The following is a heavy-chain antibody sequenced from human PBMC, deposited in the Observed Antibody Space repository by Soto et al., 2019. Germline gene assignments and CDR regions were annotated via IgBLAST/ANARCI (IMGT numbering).Heavy chain of an antibody. CDR3: ATMGTPATGLYFFDY. CDR2: ISYSGST. V-gene: IGHV4-30-4*01. CDR1: GGSISSGNYY. D-gene: IGHD2-15*01. Sequence: QVQLQESGPGLVKPSQTLSLTCTVSGGSISSGNYYWSWIRQPPGKGLEWMGFISYSGSTYYSTSLKSRVTISVDTSKRQFSLNLSVVTAADTAVYYCATMGTPATGLYFFDYWGQGSLVTVSS. J-gene: IGHJ4*02.